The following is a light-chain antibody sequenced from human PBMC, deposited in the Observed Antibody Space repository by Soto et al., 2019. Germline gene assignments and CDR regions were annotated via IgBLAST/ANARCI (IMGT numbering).Light chain of an antibody. J-gene: IGLJ1*01. CDR1: SSDVGAYNY. V-gene: IGLV2-14*03. Sequence: QSAPTQPASVSGSPGQSITISCTGTSSDVGAYNYVSWYQHHPGKAPKLMIYDVSNRLSGVSNRFSGSKSDNTASLTISGLQAEDEADYYCSSYTSSSTYVFGTGTKVTVL. CDR3: SSYTSSSTYV. CDR2: DVS.